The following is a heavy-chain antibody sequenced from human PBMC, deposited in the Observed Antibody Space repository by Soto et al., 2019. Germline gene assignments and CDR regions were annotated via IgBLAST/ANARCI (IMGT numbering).Heavy chain of an antibody. CDR1: GVSFSSFG. Sequence: QVQLVESGGSAVQPGTSLRLSCAASGVSFSSFGMHWVRQAPGKGLEWVAVISYDVSNKDYVDSVKGRFTISRDNSKNMMYLQMNSPRAEDTAVYYCARDWLGTYFDYWGQGTLVTVSS. CDR3: ARDWLGTYFDY. J-gene: IGHJ4*02. D-gene: IGHD3-10*01. CDR2: ISYDVSNK. V-gene: IGHV3-33*01.